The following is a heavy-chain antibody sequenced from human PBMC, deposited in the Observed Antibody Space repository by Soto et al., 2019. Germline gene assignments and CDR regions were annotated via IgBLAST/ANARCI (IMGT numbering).Heavy chain of an antibody. CDR2: IYYSGST. J-gene: IGHJ6*02. V-gene: IGHV4-31*03. CDR1: GGSISSGGYY. Sequence: QVQLQESGPGLVKPSQTLSLTCTVSGGSISSGGYYWSWIRQHPGKGLEWIGYIYYSGSTYYNPSLKIRVTISVDTSKNQFSLKLSSVTAADTAVYYCARDLMLAAAGTYYYYGMDVWGQGTTVTVSS. CDR3: ARDLMLAAAGTYYYYGMDV. D-gene: IGHD6-13*01.